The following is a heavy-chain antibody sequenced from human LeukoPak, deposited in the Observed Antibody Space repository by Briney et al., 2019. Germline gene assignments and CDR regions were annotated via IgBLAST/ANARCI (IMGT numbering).Heavy chain of an antibody. CDR2: ISGSGGNT. J-gene: IGHJ4*02. CDR3: AKDGAVVVVAATAY. CDR1: GFTFSNYA. Sequence: GGSLRLSCAASGFTFSNYAMNCVRQAPGKGLEWVSGISGSGGNTYYADSVKGRFTISRDNSKNTLYLQMSSLRVEDTAVYYCAKDGAVVVVAATAYWGQGTLVTVST. D-gene: IGHD2-15*01. V-gene: IGHV3-23*01.